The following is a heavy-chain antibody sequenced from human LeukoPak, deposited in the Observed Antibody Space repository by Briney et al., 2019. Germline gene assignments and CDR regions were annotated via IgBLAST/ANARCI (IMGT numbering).Heavy chain of an antibody. D-gene: IGHD3-22*01. Sequence: SETLSLTCAVYGGSFSGYYWSWIRQPPGKGLEWIGEINHSGSTNYNPSLKSRVTISVETSKNQFSLKLSSVTAADTAVYYCARGVHDSSGYSYDYWGQGTLVTVSS. V-gene: IGHV4-34*01. CDR1: GGSFSGYY. CDR3: ARGVHDSSGYSYDY. J-gene: IGHJ4*02. CDR2: INHSGST.